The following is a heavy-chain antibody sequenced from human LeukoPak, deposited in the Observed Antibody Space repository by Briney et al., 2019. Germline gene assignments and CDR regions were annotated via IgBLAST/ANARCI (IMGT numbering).Heavy chain of an antibody. J-gene: IGHJ4*02. V-gene: IGHV4-34*01. D-gene: IGHD3-3*01. CDR2: INHSGST. CDR3: AGGMPDYYVFGSGFFAVDY. Sequence: PSETLSLTCAVYGGSFSGYYWSWIRQPPGKGLEWIGEINHSGSTNYNPSLKSRVTLSVDTSKNQFSLKLSSVTAADTAVYYCAGGMPDYYVFGSGFFAVDYGGRGTVVTVSS. CDR1: GGSFSGYY.